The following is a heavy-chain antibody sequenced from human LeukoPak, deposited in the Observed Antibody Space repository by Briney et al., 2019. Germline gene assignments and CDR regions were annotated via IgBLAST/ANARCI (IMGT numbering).Heavy chain of an antibody. J-gene: IGHJ4*02. CDR1: GGSFSGYY. CDR3: ARGYCTNGVCRDFDY. V-gene: IGHV4-34*01. Sequence: SETLSLTCAVYGGSFSGYYWSWIRQPPGKRLEWIGEINHSGSTNYNPSLKSRVTISVDTSKNQFSLKLSSVTAADTAVYYCARGYCTNGVCRDFDYWGQGTLVTVSS. CDR2: INHSGST. D-gene: IGHD2-8*01.